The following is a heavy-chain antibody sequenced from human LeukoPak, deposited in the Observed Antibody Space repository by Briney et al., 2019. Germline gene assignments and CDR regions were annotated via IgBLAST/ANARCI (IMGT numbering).Heavy chain of an antibody. J-gene: IGHJ4*02. D-gene: IGHD3-10*01. CDR1: GFILSSYP. V-gene: IGHV3-23*01. Sequence: GGSLRLSCAASGFILSSYPMSWVRQAPGKGLEWVSAISGTAENTYYADSVKGRFSISRDNSRNTVHLQMNSPRPEDTAVYYCANQRGGFWGQGTLVTVSS. CDR3: ANQRGGF. CDR2: ISGTAENT.